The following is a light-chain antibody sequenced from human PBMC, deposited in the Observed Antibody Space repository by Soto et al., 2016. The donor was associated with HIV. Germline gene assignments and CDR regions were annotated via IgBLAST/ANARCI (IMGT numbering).Light chain of an antibody. CDR3: MQGTQWPFT. CDR2: KVS. CDR1: QSLVHSDGSTY. Sequence: DVVMTQSPLSLPVTLGQPASISCTSAQSLVHSDGSTYLNWFLQRPGQSPRRLIYKVSSRDSGVPDRFSGSGAGTNFTLKISGVEAEDVGIYYCMQGTQWPFTFGPGTKVDMK. V-gene: IGKV2-30*02. J-gene: IGKJ3*01.